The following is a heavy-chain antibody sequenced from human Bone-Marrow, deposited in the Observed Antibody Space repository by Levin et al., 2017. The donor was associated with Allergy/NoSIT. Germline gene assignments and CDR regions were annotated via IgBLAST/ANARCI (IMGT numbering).Heavy chain of an antibody. CDR1: GFTFSSYW. CDR2: IKQDGSEK. Sequence: GGSLRLSCAASGFTFSSYWMSWVRQAPGKGLEWVANIKQDGSEKYYVDSVKGRFTISRDNAKNSLYLQMNSLRAEDTAVYYCARDYGYYDSSGYPRRPGWAFDIWGQGTMVTVSS. D-gene: IGHD3-22*01. CDR3: ARDYGYYDSSGYPRRPGWAFDI. V-gene: IGHV3-7*01. J-gene: IGHJ3*02.